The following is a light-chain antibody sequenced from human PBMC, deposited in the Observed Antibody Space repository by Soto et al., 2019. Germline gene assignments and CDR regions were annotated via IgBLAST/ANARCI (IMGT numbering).Light chain of an antibody. J-gene: IGKJ1*01. V-gene: IGKV3-15*01. CDR1: QDIGTK. CDR2: DVS. Sequence: EIVMTHSPAILSVSPGERGTLSCRASQDIGTKLAWYQQKPGQAPSLLMYDVSTRASAAPARFSGSGSGSDFTLNISRLQSEDFAIYFCQQYYHWRTVGQGTQVDIK. CDR3: QQYYHWRT.